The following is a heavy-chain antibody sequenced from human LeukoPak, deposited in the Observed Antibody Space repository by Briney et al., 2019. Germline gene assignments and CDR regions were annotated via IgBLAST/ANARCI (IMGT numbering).Heavy chain of an antibody. CDR1: GFTFSSYF. J-gene: IGHJ4*02. D-gene: IGHD5-18*01. CDR2: ISGSGGST. Sequence: GGSLRLSCAASGFTFSSYFMSWVRQAPGKGLEWVSAISGSGGSTYYADSVKGRFTLSRDNSKNTLYLQMNSLRAEDTAVYYCAKDGQWIQVPLDYWGQGTLVSVSS. V-gene: IGHV3-23*01. CDR3: AKDGQWIQVPLDY.